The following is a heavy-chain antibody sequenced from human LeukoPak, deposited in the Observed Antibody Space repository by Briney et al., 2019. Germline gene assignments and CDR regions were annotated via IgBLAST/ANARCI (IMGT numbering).Heavy chain of an antibody. Sequence: PGGSLRLSCAASGFTFSTTAMTWVRQAPGKGLEWISVLYSSGYTKYADSVRGRFSISRDNSENTLSLQMNSLRAEDTAVYYCAAKGNGYSGTYVFAHWGRGTLVTVSP. V-gene: IGHV3-66*01. CDR2: LYSSGYT. D-gene: IGHD5-12*01. CDR3: AAKGNGYSGTYVFAH. CDR1: GFTFSTTA. J-gene: IGHJ4*02.